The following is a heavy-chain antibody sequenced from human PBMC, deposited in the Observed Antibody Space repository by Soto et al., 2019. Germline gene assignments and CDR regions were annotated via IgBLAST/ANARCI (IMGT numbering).Heavy chain of an antibody. D-gene: IGHD3-22*01. V-gene: IGHV1-69*01. CDR2: IIPIFGTA. J-gene: IGHJ6*02. Sequence: QVQLVQSGAEVKKPGSSVKVSCKASGGTFSSYAISWVRQAPGQGLEWMGGIIPIFGTANYAQKFQGRVTITADESTSTAYMELSSLRSEDTAVYYCARDPHYYDSSGYSYYYYGMDVWGQGTTVTVSS. CDR3: ARDPHYYDSSGYSYYYYGMDV. CDR1: GGTFSSYA.